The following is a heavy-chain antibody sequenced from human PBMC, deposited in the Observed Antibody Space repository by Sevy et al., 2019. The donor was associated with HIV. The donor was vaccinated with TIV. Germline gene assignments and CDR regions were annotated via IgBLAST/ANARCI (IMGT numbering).Heavy chain of an antibody. J-gene: IGHJ4*02. V-gene: IGHV4-59*08. CDR2: IYYNGHI. CDR3: AGENAWGRGYS. CDR1: GGSITSLY. Sequence: SLTCTVSGGSITSLYWNWIRQPPGKGLEWIANIYYNGHINYNPSLKSRVTLSLDTSKNQFSLRLSSVTAADTAMYYCAGENAWGRGYSWGQGTVVTVSS. D-gene: IGHD1-26*01.